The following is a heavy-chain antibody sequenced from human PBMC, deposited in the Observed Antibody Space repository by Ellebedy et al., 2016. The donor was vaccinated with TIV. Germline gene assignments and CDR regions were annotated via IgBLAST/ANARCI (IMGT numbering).Heavy chain of an antibody. J-gene: IGHJ1*01. D-gene: IGHD2/OR15-2a*01. V-gene: IGHV3-23*01. CDR1: GFTFSSYA. Sequence: GESLKISCAASGFTFSSYAMNWVRQAPGKGLEWVSSITGSGSSTYYADSVKGQFTISKDNSKNTLYLQMNSLRAEDTALYYCAIDLTSWGQGTLVTVSS. CDR2: ITGSGSST. CDR3: AIDLTS.